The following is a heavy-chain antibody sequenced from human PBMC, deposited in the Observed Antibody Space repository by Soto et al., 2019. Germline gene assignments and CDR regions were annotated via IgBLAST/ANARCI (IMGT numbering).Heavy chain of an antibody. J-gene: IGHJ3*01. CDR1: GGSFSGYY. D-gene: IGHD1-26*01. CDR3: ARAKGGSSLAFDV. V-gene: IGHV4-4*07. CDR2: IYTTGST. Sequence: PSETLSLTCTVSGGSFSGYYWSWIRQPAGKGLEWIGRIYTTGSTNYNPSLKSRVTMSADTSNNQFSLKLRSLTAADTAVYYCARAKGGSSLAFDVWGQGKMVT.